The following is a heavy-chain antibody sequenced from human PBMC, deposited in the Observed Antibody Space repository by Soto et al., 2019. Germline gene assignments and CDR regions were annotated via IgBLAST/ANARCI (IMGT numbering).Heavy chain of an antibody. V-gene: IGHV3-30-3*01. CDR2: ISYDGSNK. CDR1: GFTFSSYA. J-gene: IGHJ4*02. CDR3: ARDRALEPQSDY. D-gene: IGHD1-1*01. Sequence: GGSLRLSCAASGFTFSSYAMHWVRQAPGKGLEWVAVISYDGSNKYYADSVKGRFTISRDNSKNTLYLQMNSLRAEDTAVYYCARDRALEPQSDYWGQGTLVTVSS.